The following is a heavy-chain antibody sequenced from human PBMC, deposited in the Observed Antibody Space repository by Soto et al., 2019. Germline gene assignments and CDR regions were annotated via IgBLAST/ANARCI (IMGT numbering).Heavy chain of an antibody. Sequence: GSLRLSCAASGFTFSSYSMNWVRQAPGKGLEWVSSISSSSSYIYYADSVKGRFTISRDNAKNSLYLQMNSLRAEDTAVHYCARLIAAAGTPGWFDPWGQGTLVTVSS. CDR3: ARLIAAAGTPGWFDP. J-gene: IGHJ5*02. CDR2: ISSSSSYI. CDR1: GFTFSSYS. D-gene: IGHD6-13*01. V-gene: IGHV3-21*01.